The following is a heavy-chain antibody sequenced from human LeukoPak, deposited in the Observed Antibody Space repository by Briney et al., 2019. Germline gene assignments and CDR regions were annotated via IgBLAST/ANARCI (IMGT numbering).Heavy chain of an antibody. Sequence: GGSLRLSCAASGFTFSSYSMNWVRQAPGKGLEWVSSISSSSSYIYYADSVKGRFTISRDNSKNTLYLQMNSLRAEDTAVYYCAREVAAAAFDYWGQGTLVTVSS. V-gene: IGHV3-21*04. D-gene: IGHD6-13*01. CDR3: AREVAAAAFDY. J-gene: IGHJ4*02. CDR1: GFTFSSYS. CDR2: ISSSSSYI.